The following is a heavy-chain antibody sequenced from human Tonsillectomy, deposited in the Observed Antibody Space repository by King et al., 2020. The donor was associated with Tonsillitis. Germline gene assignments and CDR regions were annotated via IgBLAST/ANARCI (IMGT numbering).Heavy chain of an antibody. Sequence: QLQESGPGLVKPSETLSLTCTVSGASINGYYWSWIRQTPGKGLEYIGYIYYTGRTSYNPSLSSRVTMSLDTSKNQFSLRLTSVSAAATAVYYCERHFVGFGGDTYPLDYWGQGTMVTVSS. D-gene: IGHD2-21*01. CDR1: GASINGYY. CDR3: ERHFVGFGGDTYPLDY. J-gene: IGHJ4*02. CDR2: IYYTGRT. V-gene: IGHV4-59*13.